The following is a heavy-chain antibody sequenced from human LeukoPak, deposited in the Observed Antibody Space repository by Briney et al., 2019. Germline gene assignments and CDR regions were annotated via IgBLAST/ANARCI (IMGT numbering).Heavy chain of an antibody. J-gene: IGHJ5*02. CDR3: ARGFAYGSGSQLNWFDP. V-gene: IGHV4-59*06. Sequence: PSETLSLTCTVSGGSISSYYWSWIRQPPGKGLEYIGHIYYSGSTYYNPSLKSRVAISVDTSKNQFSLKVTSVTAADTAVYYCARGFAYGSGSQLNWFDPWGQGTLVTVSS. D-gene: IGHD3-10*01. CDR2: IYYSGST. CDR1: GGSISSYY.